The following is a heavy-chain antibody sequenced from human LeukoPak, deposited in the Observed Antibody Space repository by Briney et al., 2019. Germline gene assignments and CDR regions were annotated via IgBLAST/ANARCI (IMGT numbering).Heavy chain of an antibody. Sequence: SVKVSCKASGGTFSSYAISWVRRAPGQGLEWMGGIIPIFGTANYAQKFQGRVTITADKSTSTAYMELSSLRSEDTAVYYCARLDRYSVVSGYWGQGTLVTVSS. CDR1: GGTFSSYA. CDR3: ARLDRYSVVSGY. CDR2: IIPIFGTA. V-gene: IGHV1-69*06. D-gene: IGHD2-15*01. J-gene: IGHJ4*02.